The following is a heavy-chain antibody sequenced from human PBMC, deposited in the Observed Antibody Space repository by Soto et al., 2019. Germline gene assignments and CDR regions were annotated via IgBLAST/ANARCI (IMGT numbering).Heavy chain of an antibody. Sequence: PGGSLRLSCAGSGFTFSSYAMHWVRQAPGKGLEWVAIISHDGSNKYYADSVKGRFTISRDNSQSTLYLQMNSLRPEDTAVYYYARNPYAQPLQTGVYWGQGSLVSVSS. V-gene: IGHV3-30-3*01. CDR2: ISHDGSNK. CDR1: GFTFSSYA. J-gene: IGHJ4*02. D-gene: IGHD4-4*01. CDR3: ARNPYAQPLQTGVY.